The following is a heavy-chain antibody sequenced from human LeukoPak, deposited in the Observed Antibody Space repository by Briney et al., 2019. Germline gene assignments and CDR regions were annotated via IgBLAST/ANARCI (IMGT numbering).Heavy chain of an antibody. J-gene: IGHJ4*02. V-gene: IGHV1-3*01. CDR1: GYTFTSYA. CDR2: INAGNGNT. D-gene: IGHD2-2*01. CDR3: ASPPLGYCSSTSCYLGF. Sequence: GASVKVSCKASGYTFTSYAMHWVRQAPGQRLEWMGWINAGNGNTKYSQKFQGRVTITRDTSASTAYMELSSLRSEDTAMYYCASPPLGYCSSTSCYLGFWGQGTLVTVSS.